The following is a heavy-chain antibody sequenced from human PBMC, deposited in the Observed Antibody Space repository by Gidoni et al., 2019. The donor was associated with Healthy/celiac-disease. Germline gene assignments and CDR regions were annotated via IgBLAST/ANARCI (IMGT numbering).Heavy chain of an antibody. V-gene: IGHV1-3*01. D-gene: IGHD2-2*01. CDR1: GYTCTSYD. J-gene: IGHJ6*02. CDR3: ASARCSITSCSVLYGIDV. Sequence: QVQLVQSGAEVKKPGDSVKVSCKASGYTCTSYDMHWVRQATGHRLEWMGWINPGNGNTKYSHKFQSRYTITRDTSASTAYMELSCLRSEDTAVYYCASARCSITSCSVLYGIDVWGQGTTVTVSS. CDR2: INPGNGNT.